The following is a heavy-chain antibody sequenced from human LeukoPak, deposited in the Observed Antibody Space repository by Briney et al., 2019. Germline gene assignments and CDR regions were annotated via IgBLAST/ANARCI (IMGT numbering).Heavy chain of an antibody. D-gene: IGHD5-12*01. J-gene: IGHJ6*03. CDR1: GGSISSYY. Sequence: SETLSLTCTISGGSISSYYGSWIRQPPGKGLEWIGYIYYTGSTNHNPSLKSRVTISVDTSKNQFSLKLSSVTAAATAVYYCARVVYTGYDFRGAMDVWGKGTTVTVSS. V-gene: IGHV4-59*01. CDR2: IYYTGST. CDR3: ARVVYTGYDFRGAMDV.